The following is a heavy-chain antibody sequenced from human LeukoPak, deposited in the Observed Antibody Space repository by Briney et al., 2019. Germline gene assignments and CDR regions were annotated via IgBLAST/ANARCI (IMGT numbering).Heavy chain of an antibody. J-gene: IGHJ4*02. D-gene: IGHD4-11*01. Sequence: GGSLRLSCAASGFTLSIYWMKWVRQAPGKGLEWVASIKEDGSDKFYVDSVKGRFSISRDNAKNSLYLQMSSLRTEDTDLCCCAKGGPYNFDYWGQGTMVTVSS. CDR2: IKEDGSDK. CDR3: AKGGPYNFDY. CDR1: GFTLSIYW. V-gene: IGHV3-7*01.